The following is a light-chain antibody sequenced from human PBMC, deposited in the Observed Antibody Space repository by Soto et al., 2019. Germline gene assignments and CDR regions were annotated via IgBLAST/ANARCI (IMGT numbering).Light chain of an antibody. CDR3: QSYLLSPPGT. V-gene: IGKV3-20*01. CDR2: AAS. CDR1: QTLSGAY. Sequence: EIVMTQSPVTLSLSPGERATLSCRASQTLSGAYLAWYQQKPGQAPRLLIYAASTRATDVPDGFSGSGSGTDFTLTISRVEPVDFAVYYGQSYLLSPPGTFAPGTKVDIK. J-gene: IGKJ3*01.